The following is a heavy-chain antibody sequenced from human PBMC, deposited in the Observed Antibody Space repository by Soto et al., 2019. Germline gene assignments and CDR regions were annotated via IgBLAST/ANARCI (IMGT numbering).Heavy chain of an antibody. J-gene: IGHJ4*02. D-gene: IGHD6-19*01. CDR2: INHSGST. CDR1: GGSFSGYF. Sequence: PSDTLSLTCAVCGGSFSGYFWSWIRQPPGKGLEWIGEINHSGSTNYNPSLKSRVTISVDTSKNQFSLKLSSVTAADTAVYYCSLAVAGDFDYWGQGTLVT. CDR3: SLAVAGDFDY. V-gene: IGHV4-34*01.